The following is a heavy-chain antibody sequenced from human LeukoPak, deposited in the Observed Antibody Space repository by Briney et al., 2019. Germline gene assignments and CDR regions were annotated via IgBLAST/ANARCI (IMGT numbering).Heavy chain of an antibody. Sequence: SETLSLTCTVSGGSVSSGSYYWNWIRQPPGKGLEWIGYIYYSGSTNYNPSLNSRVTISLDTSKNQFSLKLSSVTAADTAVFYCARGSGSWDYWGQGTLVTVSS. CDR3: ARGSGSWDY. D-gene: IGHD1-26*01. J-gene: IGHJ4*02. V-gene: IGHV4-61*01. CDR1: GGSVSSGSYY. CDR2: IYYSGST.